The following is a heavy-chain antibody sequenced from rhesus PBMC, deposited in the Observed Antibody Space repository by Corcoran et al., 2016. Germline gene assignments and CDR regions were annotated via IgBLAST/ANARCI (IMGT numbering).Heavy chain of an antibody. CDR3: AREMRLTGALVWDY. Sequence: QVQLQESGPGLVKPSETLSLTCAVSGYSISSGYGWSWIRQPPGKGLEGIGYIGGSSGSTNYNPSRKRRVTNSKDTSKNQFSLKLSSVTAADTAVYYCAREMRLTGALVWDYWGQGVLVTVSS. J-gene: IGHJ4*01. CDR2: IGGSSGST. CDR1: GYSISSGYG. D-gene: IGHD7-45*01. V-gene: IGHV4-127*01.